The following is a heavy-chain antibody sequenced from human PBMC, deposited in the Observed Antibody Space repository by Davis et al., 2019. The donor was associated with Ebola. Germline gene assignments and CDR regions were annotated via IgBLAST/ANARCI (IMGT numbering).Heavy chain of an antibody. Sequence: GESLKISCAASGFTFSTYAMSWVRQAPGKGLEYVSAISSNGGSTYYAGPVKGRFTISRDNSKNTLYLQMNSLRAEDTAVYYCARDHDFWSGYSYGMDVWGQGTTVTVSS. V-gene: IGHV3-64*04. CDR2: ISSNGGST. CDR3: ARDHDFWSGYSYGMDV. J-gene: IGHJ6*02. CDR1: GFTFSTYA. D-gene: IGHD3-3*01.